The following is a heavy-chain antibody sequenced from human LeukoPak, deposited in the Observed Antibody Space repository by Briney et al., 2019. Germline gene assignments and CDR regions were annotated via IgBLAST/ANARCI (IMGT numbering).Heavy chain of an antibody. D-gene: IGHD5-12*01. CDR3: ARGPNFGSRVDYFDY. CDR1: GFILRSHW. CDR2: IKQDGSEE. Sequence: GGSLRLSCAASGFILRSHWMSWVRQAPGRGLEWVAHIKQDGSEEQYVDSVEGRFILSRDDAKNSVYLQMNSLRVDDTAVYYCARGPNFGSRVDYFDYWGQGTPVTVSS. J-gene: IGHJ4*02. V-gene: IGHV3-7*01.